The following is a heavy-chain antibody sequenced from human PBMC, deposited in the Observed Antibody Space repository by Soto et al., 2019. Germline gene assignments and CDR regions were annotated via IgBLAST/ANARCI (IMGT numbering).Heavy chain of an antibody. Sequence: PGESLKISCKGSGYSFTSYWINWVRQMPGKGLEWMGRIDPSDSYTNYSPSFQGHVTLTTETSTTTAFMELKSLRSDDTAVYYCARDPSNTSGRHLYFDYWGQGTRVTVSS. V-gene: IGHV5-10-1*01. CDR2: IDPSDSYT. D-gene: IGHD6-19*01. J-gene: IGHJ4*02. CDR1: GYSFTSYW. CDR3: ARDPSNTSGRHLYFDY.